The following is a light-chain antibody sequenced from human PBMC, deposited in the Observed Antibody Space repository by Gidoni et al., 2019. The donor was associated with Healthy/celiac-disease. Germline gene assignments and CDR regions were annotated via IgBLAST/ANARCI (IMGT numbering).Light chain of an antibody. Sequence: AIQLTQSPSSLSASVGDRVTITCRASQGISSALAWYQQKPGKAPKLLIYEASSLESGVPSRFSGSGSGTDFTLTISSLQPEDFATYYCQQFNNYPITFXXXTRLEIK. CDR3: QQFNNYPIT. V-gene: IGKV1D-13*01. CDR1: QGISSA. J-gene: IGKJ5*01. CDR2: EAS.